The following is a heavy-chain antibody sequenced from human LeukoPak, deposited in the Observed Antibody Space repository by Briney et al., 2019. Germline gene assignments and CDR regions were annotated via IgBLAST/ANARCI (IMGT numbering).Heavy chain of an antibody. D-gene: IGHD6-19*01. CDR2: IKEGENER. J-gene: IGHJ4*02. CDR1: GFNFSTYW. Sequence: LSGGSLRLSCAASGFNFSTYWMSWVRQAPEKGLEWVAYIKEGENERHYVDSVKGRFTISRDNAKNSLHLQMDSLRGDDTALYFCARVGTDRSGYFTNYFDYWGQGTLVTVSS. V-gene: IGHV3-7*01. CDR3: ARVGTDRSGYFTNYFDY.